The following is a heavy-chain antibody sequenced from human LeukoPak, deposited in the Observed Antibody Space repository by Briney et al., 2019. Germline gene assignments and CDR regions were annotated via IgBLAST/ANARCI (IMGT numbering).Heavy chain of an antibody. CDR3: ARLGLAFDY. Sequence: SETLSLTWTVSGGSIGSYYWSWIRQPPGKGLEWIGYIYYSGSTNYNPSLKSRVTISVDTSKNQFSLKLSSVTAADTAVYYCARLGLAFDYWGRGTLVTVSS. V-gene: IGHV4-59*08. J-gene: IGHJ4*02. CDR1: GGSIGSYY. CDR2: IYYSGST. D-gene: IGHD3/OR15-3a*01.